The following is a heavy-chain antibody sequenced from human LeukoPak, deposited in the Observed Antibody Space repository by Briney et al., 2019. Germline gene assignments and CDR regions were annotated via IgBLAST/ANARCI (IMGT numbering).Heavy chain of an antibody. D-gene: IGHD3-16*01. CDR2: ISWNSGSI. Sequence: GGSLRLSCAASGFTFDDYAMHWVRQAPGKGLEWVSGISWNSGSIGYADSVKGRFTISRDNAKNSLYLQMNSLRAEDMALYYCAKDIGPRGQYYFDYWGQGVLVAVSS. CDR1: GFTFDDYA. CDR3: AKDIGPRGQYYFDY. J-gene: IGHJ4*02. V-gene: IGHV3-9*03.